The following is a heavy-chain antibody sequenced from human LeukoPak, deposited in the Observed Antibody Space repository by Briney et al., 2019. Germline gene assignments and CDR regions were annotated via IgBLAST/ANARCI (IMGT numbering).Heavy chain of an antibody. CDR2: ISGSGGST. D-gene: IGHD1-26*01. V-gene: IGHV3-23*01. CDR1: GFTFSSYA. CDR3: ARESGSLYYFDY. J-gene: IGHJ4*02. Sequence: GGSLRLSCAASGFTFSSYAMSWVRQAPGKGLEWVSAISGSGGSTYYADSVKGRFTISRDNSKSTLYLQMNSLRTEDTAVYYCARESGSLYYFDYWGQGTLVTVSS.